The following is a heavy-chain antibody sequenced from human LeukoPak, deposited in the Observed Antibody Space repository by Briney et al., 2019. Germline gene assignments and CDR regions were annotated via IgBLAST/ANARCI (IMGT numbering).Heavy chain of an antibody. CDR3: VKGGDYGSGSYYNVYFYGMDV. J-gene: IGHJ6*02. CDR2: IGYDGSNK. Sequence: PGGSLRLSCAASGFTFSSYGMHWVRQAPGKGLEWVAYIGYDGSNKYYADSMKGRFTISRDNSKNTLYLEMNSLRAEDTAVYYCVKGGDYGSGSYYNVYFYGMDVWGQGTTVIVSS. D-gene: IGHD3-10*01. CDR1: GFTFSSYG. V-gene: IGHV3-30*02.